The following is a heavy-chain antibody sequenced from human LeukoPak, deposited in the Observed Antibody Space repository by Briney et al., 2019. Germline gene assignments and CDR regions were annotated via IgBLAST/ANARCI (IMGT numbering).Heavy chain of an antibody. D-gene: IGHD3-3*01. J-gene: IGHJ3*02. CDR3: AREVLWMGAFDI. V-gene: IGHV3-21*01. CDR2: ISSSSSYI. Sequence: PGGSLRLSCTTSGFNFRAYWMGWVRQAPGKGLEWVSSISSSSSYIYYADSVKGRFTISRDNAKNSLCLQMNSLRAEDTAVYYCAREVLWMGAFDIWGQGTMVTVSS. CDR1: GFNFRAYW.